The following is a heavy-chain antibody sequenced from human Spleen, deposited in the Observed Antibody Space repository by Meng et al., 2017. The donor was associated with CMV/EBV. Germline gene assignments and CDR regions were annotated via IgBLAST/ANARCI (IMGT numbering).Heavy chain of an antibody. CDR3: ATGGSRAAGRLDAFDI. J-gene: IGHJ3*02. CDR2: IIPILGIA. D-gene: IGHD6-13*01. CDR1: GGTFSSYA. V-gene: IGHV1-69*10. Sequence: SVKVSCKASGGTFSSYAISWVRQAPGQGLEWMGGIIPILGIANYAQKFQGRVTITADKSTSTAYMELSSLRSEDTAVYYCATGGSRAAGRLDAFDIWGQGTMVTVSS.